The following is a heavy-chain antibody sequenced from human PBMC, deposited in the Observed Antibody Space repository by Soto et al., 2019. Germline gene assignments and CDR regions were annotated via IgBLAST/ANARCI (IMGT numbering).Heavy chain of an antibody. CDR1: GFSVSTSH. CDR2: IYSGGAT. V-gene: IGHV3-53*01. CDR3: GSGSSLNWFYP. D-gene: IGHD1-26*01. Sequence: PGGSLRLSCAAAGFSVSTSHISWVRQAPGKGLEWVSVIYSGGATHYAVSVKGRLIISRDKSKNTVDLQMNSLRAEDTAVYYCGSGSSLNWFYPWGQGTLVTVSS. J-gene: IGHJ5*02.